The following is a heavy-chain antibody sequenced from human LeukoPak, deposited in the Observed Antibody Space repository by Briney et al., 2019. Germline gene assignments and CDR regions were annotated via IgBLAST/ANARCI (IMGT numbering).Heavy chain of an antibody. J-gene: IGHJ4*02. V-gene: IGHV1-2*02. D-gene: IGHD2-21*02. CDR3: ARGSPIVVVTAISQPFDY. CDR1: GYTFTGYY. Sequence: ASVKVSCKASGYTFTGYYMHWVRQAPGQGLEWMGWINPNSGGTNYAQKFQGRVTMTRGTSISTAYMELSRLRSDDTAVYYCARGSPIVVVTAISQPFDYWGQGTLVTVSS. CDR2: INPNSGGT.